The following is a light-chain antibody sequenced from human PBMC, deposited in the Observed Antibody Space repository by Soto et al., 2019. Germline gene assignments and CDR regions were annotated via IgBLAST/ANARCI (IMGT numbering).Light chain of an antibody. CDR3: QQHNSYPFS. Sequence: DIQMPQSPSAVSASVGDRVTITCRAIQGIDNSLAWFQQKPGKVPERLIYAASTVESGDPSRFSGSGSGTEFTLTISCLQPEHFAAYYCQQHNSYPFSCGPGTKVDV. CDR1: QGIDNS. J-gene: IGKJ3*01. CDR2: AAS. V-gene: IGKV1-17*03.